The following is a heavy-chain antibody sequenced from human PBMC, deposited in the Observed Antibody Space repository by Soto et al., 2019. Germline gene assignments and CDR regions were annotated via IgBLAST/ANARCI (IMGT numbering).Heavy chain of an antibody. J-gene: IGHJ6*02. CDR2: IYYGGSI. Sequence: QVQLQESGPGLVKPSGTLSLTCSVSGVSVTSKNWWTWVRQSPGKGLEWIGEIYYGGSINYNPSLKSRATISIDKSKTHFSLNLTSMTAADTAVYFCARDVSEGHLTFNYKFYGLDVWGQGTTVTVSS. CDR1: GVSVTSKNW. CDR3: ARDVSEGHLTFNYKFYGLDV. V-gene: IGHV4-4*02. D-gene: IGHD3-9*01.